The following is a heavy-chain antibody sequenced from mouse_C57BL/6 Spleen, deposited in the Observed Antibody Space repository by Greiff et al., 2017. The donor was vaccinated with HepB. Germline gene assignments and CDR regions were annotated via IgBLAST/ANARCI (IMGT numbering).Heavy chain of an antibody. Sequence: QVHVKQSGAELARPGASVKLSCKASGYTFTSYGISWVKQRTGQGLEWIGEIYPRSGNTYYNEKFKGKATLTADKSSSTAYMELRSLTSEDSAVYFCAIVYYGSSYWYFDVWGTGTTVTVSS. CDR3: AIVYYGSSYWYFDV. CDR2: IYPRSGNT. J-gene: IGHJ1*03. D-gene: IGHD1-1*01. V-gene: IGHV1-81*01. CDR1: GYTFTSYG.